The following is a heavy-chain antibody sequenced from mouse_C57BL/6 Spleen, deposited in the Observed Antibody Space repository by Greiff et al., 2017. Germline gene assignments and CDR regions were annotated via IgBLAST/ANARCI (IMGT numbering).Heavy chain of an antibody. V-gene: IGHV1-81*01. CDR3: ARWDGYCLDY. Sequence: VKLMESGAELARPGASVKLSCKASGYTFTSYGISWVKQRTGQGLEWIGEIYPRSGNTYYNEKFKGKATLTAAKSSSTAYMELRSLTSEDSAVYFCARWDGYCLDYWGQGTTLTVSS. CDR2: IYPRSGNT. J-gene: IGHJ2*01. D-gene: IGHD2-3*01. CDR1: GYTFTSYG.